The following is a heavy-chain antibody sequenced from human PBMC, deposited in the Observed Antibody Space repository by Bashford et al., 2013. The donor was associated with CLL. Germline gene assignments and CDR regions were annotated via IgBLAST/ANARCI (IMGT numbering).Heavy chain of an antibody. J-gene: IGHJ6*01. V-gene: IGHV1-69*13. D-gene: IGHD2-2*01. CDR3: ARVIPDDIVVVPAAIYYYGMDV. Sequence: SVKGSPARASGGTFSSYAISWVRQAPGQGLEWMGGIIPIFGTANYAQKFQGRVTITADESTSTAYMELSSLRSEDTAVYYCARVIPDDIVVVPAAIYYYGMDVVGPKGPRSPSPQ. CDR1: GGTFSSYA. CDR2: IIPIFGTA.